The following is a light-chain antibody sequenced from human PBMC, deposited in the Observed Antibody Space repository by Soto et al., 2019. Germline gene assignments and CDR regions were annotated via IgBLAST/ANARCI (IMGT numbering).Light chain of an antibody. Sequence: EIVMTQSPATLSVSPGEGATLSCRASQSVRSNLTWYQQKPGQAPRLLIYGASTRATGVPARFRGSGSGTEFTLTISSLQSEDLAVYYCQQYYNWPPYTFGQGTKVDIK. J-gene: IGKJ2*01. CDR1: QSVRSN. V-gene: IGKV3-15*01. CDR3: QQYYNWPPYT. CDR2: GAS.